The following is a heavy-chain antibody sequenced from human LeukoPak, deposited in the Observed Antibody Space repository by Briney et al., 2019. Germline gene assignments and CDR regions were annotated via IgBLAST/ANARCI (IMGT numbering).Heavy chain of an antibody. Sequence: PSETLSLTCTVSGYSFSSGYYWGWIRPPPGKGLEWIGSIYHSGSTYYNPSLKSRVTISVDTSKNQFSLKLSSVTAADTAVYYCARDVSSYGPWGQGTLVTVSS. CDR1: GYSFSSGYY. CDR2: IYHSGST. CDR3: ARDVSSYGP. J-gene: IGHJ5*02. D-gene: IGHD5-18*01. V-gene: IGHV4-38-2*02.